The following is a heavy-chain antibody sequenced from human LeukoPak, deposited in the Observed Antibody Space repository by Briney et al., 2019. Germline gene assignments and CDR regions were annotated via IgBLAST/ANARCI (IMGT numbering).Heavy chain of an antibody. D-gene: IGHD6-13*01. CDR1: GGSFSGYY. J-gene: IGHJ4*02. CDR2: INHSGST. V-gene: IGHV4-34*01. CDR3: ARGGPGIAAAGY. Sequence: SETLSLICAVYGGSFSGYYWSWIRQPPGKGLEWIGEINHSGSTNYNPSLKSRVTISVDTSKNQFSLKLISVTAADTAVYYCARGGPGIAAAGYWGQGTLVTVSS.